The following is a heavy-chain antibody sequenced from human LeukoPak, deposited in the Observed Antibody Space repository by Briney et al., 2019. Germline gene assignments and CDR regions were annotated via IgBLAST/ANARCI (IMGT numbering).Heavy chain of an antibody. J-gene: IGHJ5*02. CDR2: IRYDGGEK. Sequence: GGSLRLSCAASGFTFSRHGMHWVHQAPDKGLEWVAFIRYDGGEKFYADSVKARFTISRDNSKNTLYLQMNSLRPEDTAVYYCARDPEYQLESVAWGQGTLVTVSS. D-gene: IGHD2-2*01. CDR3: ARDPEYQLESVA. CDR1: GFTFSRHG. V-gene: IGHV3-30*02.